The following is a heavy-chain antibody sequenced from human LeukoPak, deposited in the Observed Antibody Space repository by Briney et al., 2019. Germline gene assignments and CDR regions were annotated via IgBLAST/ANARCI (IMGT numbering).Heavy chain of an antibody. J-gene: IGHJ4*02. Sequence: PSETLSLTCGVYGGSFSGFYWSWIRQPPGKGLEWIGEVDQSGGTNYNPSLKSRVTITIDTSKNQFSLKVNSVTAADTAVYYCAINDGSGSYYKSDYWGQGTPVTVSS. D-gene: IGHD3-10*01. V-gene: IGHV4-34*01. CDR2: VDQSGGT. CDR3: AINDGSGSYYKSDY. CDR1: GGSFSGFY.